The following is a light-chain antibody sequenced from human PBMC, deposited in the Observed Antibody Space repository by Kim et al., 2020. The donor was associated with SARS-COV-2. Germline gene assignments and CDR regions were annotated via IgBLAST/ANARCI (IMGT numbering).Light chain of an antibody. CDR3: QTWGTGIRV. CDR1: SGHSSYA. CDR2: VNSDGSH. Sequence: QLVLTQSPSASASLGASVKFTCTLSSGHSSYAIAWHQQQPEKGPRYLMKVNSDGSHYKGDGIPDRFSGSSSGAERYLTISSLQSEDEADYYCQTWGTGIRVFGGGTQLTVL. V-gene: IGLV4-69*01. J-gene: IGLJ3*02.